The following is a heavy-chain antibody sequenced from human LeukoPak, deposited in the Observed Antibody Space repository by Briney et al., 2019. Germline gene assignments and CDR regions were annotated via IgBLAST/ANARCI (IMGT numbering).Heavy chain of an antibody. Sequence: SETLSLTCTVSGGSITSYYWNWIRQPPGKGLEWIGYIYYSGSTNYDPPLKSRVTISVDTSKKQFSLKLSSVTAADTAVYYCARDKVAGRTWFDPWGQGTLVTVSS. CDR2: IYYSGST. J-gene: IGHJ5*02. CDR3: ARDKVAGRTWFDP. V-gene: IGHV4-59*01. CDR1: GGSITSYY. D-gene: IGHD6-19*01.